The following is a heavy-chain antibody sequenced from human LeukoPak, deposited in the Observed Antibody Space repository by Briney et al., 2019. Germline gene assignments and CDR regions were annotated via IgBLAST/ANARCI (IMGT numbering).Heavy chain of an antibody. CDR2: ISYDGTKE. V-gene: IGHV3-30*18. CDR1: GFTFSNYW. D-gene: IGHD3-10*01. CDR3: AKDRGSYLGDFYYYGLEV. Sequence: PGGSLSLSCTASGFTFSNYWMSWVRQAPGKGLEWVAVISYDGTKEYYTESVKGRFTISRDNSKNTVYLQMNSLRPEDTAVYYCAKDRGSYLGDFYYYGLEVWGQGTTLTVSS. J-gene: IGHJ6*02.